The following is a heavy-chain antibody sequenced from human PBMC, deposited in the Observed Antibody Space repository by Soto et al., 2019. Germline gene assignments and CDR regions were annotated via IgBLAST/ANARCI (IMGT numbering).Heavy chain of an antibody. CDR3: AGRDRSGYSYWLDT. CDR2: ISDSGST. D-gene: IGHD3-22*01. J-gene: IGHJ5*02. CDR1: GGSISDGYY. Sequence: PSETLSLTCTVSGGSISDGYYWSWIRQHPGKGLEWIGSISDSGSTSYNPSLKSRLTISVDTSKNQFSLNLSSVTAADTAVYYCAGRDRSGYSYWLDTWGQGTLVTV. V-gene: IGHV4-31*03.